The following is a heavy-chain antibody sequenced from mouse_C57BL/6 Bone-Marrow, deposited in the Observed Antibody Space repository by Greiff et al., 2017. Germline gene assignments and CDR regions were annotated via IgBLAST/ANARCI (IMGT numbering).Heavy chain of an antibody. CDR2: IYPSDSET. CDR1: GYTFTSYW. CDR3: ARLLRSAMYY. J-gene: IGHJ4*01. V-gene: IGHV1-61*01. Sequence: VQLQQPGAELVRPGSSVKLSCKASGYTFTSYWMDWVKQRPGQGLEWIGNIYPSDSETHYNQKFKDKATLTVDKSSSTAYMQLSSLTSEDSAVYYCARLLRSAMYYWGQGTSVTVSS. D-gene: IGHD1-1*01.